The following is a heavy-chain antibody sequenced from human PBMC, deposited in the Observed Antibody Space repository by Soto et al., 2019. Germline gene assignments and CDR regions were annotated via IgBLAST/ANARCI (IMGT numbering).Heavy chain of an antibody. CDR2: IYYTGST. D-gene: IGHD1-26*01. CDR1: NGSIKDLC. Sequence: AEPLHDRCRVANGSIKDLCCSRILMCPGEGLQWIGYIYYTGSTIYSPSLRSRVTISLDMSKNQFSLKLSSVTAADTAFYYCARGVGASPDYFASRRQRSLVTGS. V-gene: IGHV4-59*11. CDR3: ARGVGASPDYFAS. J-gene: IGHJ4*02.